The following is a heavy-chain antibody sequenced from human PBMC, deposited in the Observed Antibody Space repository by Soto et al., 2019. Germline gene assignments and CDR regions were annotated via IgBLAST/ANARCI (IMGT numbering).Heavy chain of an antibody. CDR3: ARGRITIFGKPFNWFDP. V-gene: IGHV4-34*01. CDR2: TNHSGST. J-gene: IGHJ5*02. CDR1: GGSFSGYY. D-gene: IGHD3-3*01. Sequence: SETLSLTCAVYGGSFSGYYWSWIRQPPGKGLEWIGETNHSGSTNYNPSLKSRVTISVDTSKNQFSLKLSSVTAADTAVYYCARGRITIFGKPFNWFDPWGQGTLVTVSS.